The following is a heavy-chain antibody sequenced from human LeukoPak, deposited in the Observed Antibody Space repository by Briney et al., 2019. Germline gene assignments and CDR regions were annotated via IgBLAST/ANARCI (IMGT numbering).Heavy chain of an antibody. CDR2: IDAGNAKT. J-gene: IGHJ4*02. Sequence: ASVKVSCKASGYTFTTYAIHWVRQAPGQRLEWMGWIDAGNAKTRYSQKFQGRVTITRDTSASTMDMDLSSLRSEDTAVYYCARDMGSGSLHYWGQGTLVTVSS. CDR1: GYTFTTYA. V-gene: IGHV1-3*01. CDR3: ARDMGSGSLHY. D-gene: IGHD1-26*01.